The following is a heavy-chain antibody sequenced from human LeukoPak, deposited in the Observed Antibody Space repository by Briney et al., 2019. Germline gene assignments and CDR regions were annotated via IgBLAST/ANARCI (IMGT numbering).Heavy chain of an antibody. CDR2: IVVGSGNT. CDR1: GFTFTNSA. Sequence: ASVKVSCKASGFTFTNSAVQWVRQARGQRLEWIGWIVVGSGNTNYAQKFQERVTITRDMSTSTAYMELSSLRSEDTAVYYCAAIGVNCSGGSCSTYYFDYWGQGTLVTVSS. CDR3: AAIGVNCSGGSCSTYYFDY. D-gene: IGHD2-15*01. J-gene: IGHJ4*02. V-gene: IGHV1-58*01.